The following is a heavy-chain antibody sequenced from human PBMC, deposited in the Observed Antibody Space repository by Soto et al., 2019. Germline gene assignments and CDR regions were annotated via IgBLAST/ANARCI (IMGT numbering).Heavy chain of an antibody. J-gene: IGHJ3*02. Sequence: QVQLVQSGAEVKKPGASVKVSCKASGYTFTSYDINWVRQATGQGLEWVGWMNPNSGNTGYAQKFQGRVTMTRSTSISTDYRELSSLGSEDTSVYYCARGINYYDSGDDAFDIWGQGTMVTVSS. CDR1: GYTFTSYD. CDR3: ARGINYYDSGDDAFDI. CDR2: MNPNSGNT. V-gene: IGHV1-8*01. D-gene: IGHD3-10*01.